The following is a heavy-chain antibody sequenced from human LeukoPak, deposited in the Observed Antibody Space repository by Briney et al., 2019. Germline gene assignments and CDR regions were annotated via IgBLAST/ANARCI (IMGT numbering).Heavy chain of an antibody. D-gene: IGHD5-18*01. V-gene: IGHV3-66*01. CDR1: GFTLGRNY. J-gene: IGHJ4*02. CDR3: ARVGGYSYGYVLA. CDR2: NHSGGST. Sequence: GGSQRLSCAASGFTLGRNYISWARHATRKALEGVTDNHSGGSTYYADAVKGRFTISIDNSKNALYLQMNSLRAEDTAVYCCARVGGYSYGYVLAWGQGTRVTVSS.